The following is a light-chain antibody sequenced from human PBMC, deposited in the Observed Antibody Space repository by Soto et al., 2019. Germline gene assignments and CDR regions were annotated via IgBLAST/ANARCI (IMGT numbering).Light chain of an antibody. J-gene: IGKJ3*01. V-gene: IGKV3-20*01. Sequence: ESVLTQPPGTLSLSPGERATLSCRASQSVSSSYLAWYQQKPGQAPXLLIYGASSRATGIPDRFIGSGSGTDFTLTISRLEPEDFAVDYCQHYGSSLFGPGTKVDIK. CDR3: QHYGSSL. CDR2: GAS. CDR1: QSVSSSY.